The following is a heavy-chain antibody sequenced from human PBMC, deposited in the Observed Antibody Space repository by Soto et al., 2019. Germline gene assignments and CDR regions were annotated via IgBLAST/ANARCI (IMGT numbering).Heavy chain of an antibody. CDR3: AKDGPAPWYYYYGMDV. Sequence: GGALRLSCAASGFTFSNFGMHWVRQAPGKGLERVAVISYDGKDKYYADSVKGRFTFSRDNSKYTLYVQINILRAEDTALYYCAKDGPAPWYYYYGMDVWGQGTTVTVSS. CDR1: GFTFSNFG. V-gene: IGHV3-30*18. J-gene: IGHJ6*02. CDR2: ISYDGKDK. D-gene: IGHD2-2*01.